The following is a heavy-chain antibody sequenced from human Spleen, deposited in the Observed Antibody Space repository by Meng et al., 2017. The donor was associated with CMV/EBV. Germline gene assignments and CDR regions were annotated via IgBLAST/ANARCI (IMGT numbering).Heavy chain of an antibody. CDR1: GDSVSSNSAA. CDR2: TYYRSKWYN. J-gene: IGHJ5*02. V-gene: IGHV6-1*01. Sequence: QVQLQQSGPGLVKPSQTLSLTCAISGDSVSSNSAAWNWIRQSPSRGLEWLGRTYYRSKWYNDYAVSVKSRMTINPDTSKNQFSLQLNSVTPEDTAVYYCARGRYCTSSSCYNWCDPWGQGTLVTVSS. CDR3: ARGRYCTSSSCYNWCDP. D-gene: IGHD2-2*01.